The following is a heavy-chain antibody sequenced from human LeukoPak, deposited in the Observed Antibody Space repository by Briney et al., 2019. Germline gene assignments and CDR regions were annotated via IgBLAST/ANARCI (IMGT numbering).Heavy chain of an antibody. CDR2: IWSDGSHK. Sequence: GGSLRLSCEASGFTFSNFGMHWVRQAPGKGLEWVGVIWSDGSHKYYDDSVKGRFIISRDNSKNTLYLQMNSLRAADTSIYFCAKDANEFGDSYFDSWGQRTLVTVSS. V-gene: IGHV3-33*06. CDR1: GFTFSNFG. CDR3: AKDANEFGDSYFDS. D-gene: IGHD3-10*01. J-gene: IGHJ5*01.